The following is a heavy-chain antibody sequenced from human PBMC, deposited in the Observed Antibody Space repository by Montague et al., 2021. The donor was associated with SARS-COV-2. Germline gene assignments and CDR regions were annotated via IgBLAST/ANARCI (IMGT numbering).Heavy chain of an antibody. V-gene: IGHV6-1*01. D-gene: IGHD1-26*01. J-gene: IGHJ4*02. Sequence: CAISGDSDSMNSVAWNWIRQSPSIRLQWLGRTYHRPKLYNDYAVSVKIRITINPDTSKNQISLQLNSVTPEDTAVYYCARTSASSDYWGQGTLVTVSS. CDR1: GDSDSMNSVA. CDR2: TYHRPKLYN. CDR3: ARTSASSDY.